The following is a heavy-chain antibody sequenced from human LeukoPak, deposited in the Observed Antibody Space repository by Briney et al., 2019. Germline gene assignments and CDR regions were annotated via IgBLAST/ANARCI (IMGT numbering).Heavy chain of an antibody. V-gene: IGHV3-21*01. Sequence: PGGSLRLSCAASGFTFSSYSMNWVRQAPGKGLEWVSSISSSSSYIYYADSVKGRFTISRDNAKNSLYLQMNSLRAEDTAVYYCAREVAAAGYAFDIWGQGTMVTVSS. CDR3: AREVAAAGYAFDI. J-gene: IGHJ3*02. CDR1: GFTFSSYS. D-gene: IGHD6-13*01. CDR2: ISSSSSYI.